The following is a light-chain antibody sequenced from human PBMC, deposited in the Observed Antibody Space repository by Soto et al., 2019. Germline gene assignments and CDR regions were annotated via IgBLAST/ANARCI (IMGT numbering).Light chain of an antibody. CDR2: DAS. CDR1: QSISSW. J-gene: IGKJ2*01. CDR3: QQYNSYSYDT. Sequence: DIQMTQSPSTLSASVGDRVTITCRASQSISSWLAWYQQKPGKAPKLLIYDASSLESGVPSRFSGSGSGTEFTLTISSLQPDDFATYYCQQYNSYSYDTVGQGTKLEIK. V-gene: IGKV1-5*01.